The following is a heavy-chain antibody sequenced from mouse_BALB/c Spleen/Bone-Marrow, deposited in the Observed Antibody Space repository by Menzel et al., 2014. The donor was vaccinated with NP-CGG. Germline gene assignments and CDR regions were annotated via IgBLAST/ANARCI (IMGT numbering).Heavy chain of an antibody. Sequence: QVQLQQSGPGLVAPSQSLSITCTVSGFSLTGYGVNWVRQPPGKGLDWLGMIWGDGRRNYNSALKSRLSISKDTSKIQIFLKMNSLKPDYTARYYCDRHYGSNSYAMDYWGQGTSVTVSS. J-gene: IGHJ4*01. CDR3: DRHYGSNSYAMDY. V-gene: IGHV2-6-7*01. CDR2: IWGDGRR. D-gene: IGHD1-1*01. CDR1: GFSLTGYG.